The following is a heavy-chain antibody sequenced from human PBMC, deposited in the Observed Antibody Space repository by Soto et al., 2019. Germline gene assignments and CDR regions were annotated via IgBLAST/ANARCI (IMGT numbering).Heavy chain of an antibody. V-gene: IGHV1-69*08. CDR3: ARDWESSGYGGNWFDP. CDR1: GGTFSSYT. Sequence: QVQLVQSGAEVKKPGSSVKVSCKASGGTFSSYTISWVRQAPGQGLEWMGRIIPILGIANYAQKFQGRVTITAEKSRSTAYMELSSLGSEDTAVYYCARDWESSGYGGNWFDPWGQGTLVTVSS. D-gene: IGHD4-17*01. J-gene: IGHJ5*02. CDR2: IIPILGIA.